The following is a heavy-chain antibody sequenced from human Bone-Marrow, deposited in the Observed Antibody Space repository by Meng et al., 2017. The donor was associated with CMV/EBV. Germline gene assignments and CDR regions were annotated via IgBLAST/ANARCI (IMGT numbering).Heavy chain of an antibody. CDR3: ARGNRVEMATIMRPGPYYFDY. D-gene: IGHD5-24*01. Sequence: GESLKISCAASGFTFSNAWMSWVRQAPGKGLEWVGRIKSKTDGGTTDYAAPVKGRFTISRDDSKNTLYLQMNSLKTEDTAVYYCARGNRVEMATIMRPGPYYFDYWGQGTLVTVSS. J-gene: IGHJ4*02. CDR1: GFTFSNAW. V-gene: IGHV3-15*01. CDR2: IKSKTDGGTT.